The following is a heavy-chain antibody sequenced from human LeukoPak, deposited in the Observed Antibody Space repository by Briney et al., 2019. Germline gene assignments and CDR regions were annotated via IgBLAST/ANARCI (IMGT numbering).Heavy chain of an antibody. Sequence: GGSLRLSCAASGFTVSSNYMSWVRQAPGKGLEWVSVIYSGGSTYYADSVKGRFTISRDNSKNTLYLQMNSLGAEDTAVYYCARDLIGRGGYGSDYWGQGTLVTVSS. J-gene: IGHJ4*02. CDR1: GFTVSSNY. CDR3: ARDLIGRGGYGSDY. V-gene: IGHV3-66*01. CDR2: IYSGGST. D-gene: IGHD5-12*01.